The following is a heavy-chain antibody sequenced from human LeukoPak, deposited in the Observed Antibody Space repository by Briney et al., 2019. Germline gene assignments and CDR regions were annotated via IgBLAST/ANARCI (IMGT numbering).Heavy chain of an antibody. V-gene: IGHV1-18*01. Sequence: ASVKVSCKASGYTFMNSGISWVRQAPGQGLEWLGWISAYNANTYYAQKVQGRVTMTTDTSTSTAYMELRSLRSDDTADYYCARWGDDYGDQSRAFDIWGQGTMVTVSS. CDR1: GYTFMNSG. CDR2: ISAYNANT. CDR3: ARWGDDYGDQSRAFDI. D-gene: IGHD4-17*01. J-gene: IGHJ3*02.